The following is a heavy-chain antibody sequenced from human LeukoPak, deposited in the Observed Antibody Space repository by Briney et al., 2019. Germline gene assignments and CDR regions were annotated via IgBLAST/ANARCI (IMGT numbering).Heavy chain of an antibody. J-gene: IGHJ3*02. V-gene: IGHV4-4*02. D-gene: IGHD6-13*01. Sequence: SGTLSLTCAVSGGSISSSNWWSWIRQPPGKGLEWIGEIYHSGSTNYNPSLKSRVTVSVDKSKNQFSLKLSSVTAADTAVYYCARDLPNNIGAAFDIWGQGTMVTVSS. CDR2: IYHSGST. CDR1: GGSISSSNW. CDR3: ARDLPNNIGAAFDI.